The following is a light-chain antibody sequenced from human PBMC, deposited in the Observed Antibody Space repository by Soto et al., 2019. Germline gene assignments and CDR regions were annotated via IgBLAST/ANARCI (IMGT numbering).Light chain of an antibody. Sequence: QSVLTQPPSASGTPGQRVTISCSGSSSNIGSNYVYWYQQLTGTAPKLLIYRNNQRPSGVPDRFSGSKSGTSASLAISGLRSEDGADYYCAAWDDRLSAGVFGGGTKLTVL. CDR3: AAWDDRLSAGV. CDR2: RNN. CDR1: SSNIGSNY. J-gene: IGLJ3*02. V-gene: IGLV1-47*01.